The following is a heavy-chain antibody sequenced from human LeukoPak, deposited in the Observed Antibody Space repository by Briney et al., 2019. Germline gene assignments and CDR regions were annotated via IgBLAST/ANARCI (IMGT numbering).Heavy chain of an antibody. J-gene: IGHJ4*02. CDR2: IYYSGST. CDR1: GGSISSGGYY. CDR3: ARDTYGSGTFDY. V-gene: IGHV4-31*03. Sequence: PSQTLSPTCTVSGGSISSGGYYWSWIRQHPGKGLEGIGYIYYSGSTYYNPSLKSRVTISVDTSKNQFSLKLSSVTAADTAVYYCARDTYGSGTFDYWGQGTLVTVSS. D-gene: IGHD3-10*01.